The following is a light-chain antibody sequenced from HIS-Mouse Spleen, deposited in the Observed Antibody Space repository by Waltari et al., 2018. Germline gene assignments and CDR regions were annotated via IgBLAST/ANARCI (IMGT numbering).Light chain of an antibody. Sequence: SSELTQDPAVSVALGQTVRITCQGDRLRSYSASWYQQKPGQAPVLVLYGKNNRPSGIPDRFSGSSSGNTASLTITGAQAEDEADYYCNSRDSSGNHLVFGGGTKLTVL. J-gene: IGLJ3*02. CDR2: GKN. V-gene: IGLV3-19*01. CDR3: NSRDSSGNHLV. CDR1: RLRSYS.